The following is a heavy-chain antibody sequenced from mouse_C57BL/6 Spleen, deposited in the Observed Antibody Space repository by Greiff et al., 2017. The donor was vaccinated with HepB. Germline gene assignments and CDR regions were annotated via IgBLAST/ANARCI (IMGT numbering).Heavy chain of an antibody. D-gene: IGHD1-1*01. Sequence: VKLQESGAELVRPGASVTLSCKASGYTFTDYEMHWVKQTPVHGLEWIGAIDPETGGTAYNQKFKGKAILTADKSSGTAYMELRSLTSEDSAVYYCTRTITTVVGFDYWGQGTTLTVSS. CDR3: TRTITTVVGFDY. CDR2: IDPETGGT. CDR1: GYTFTDYE. J-gene: IGHJ2*01. V-gene: IGHV1-15*01.